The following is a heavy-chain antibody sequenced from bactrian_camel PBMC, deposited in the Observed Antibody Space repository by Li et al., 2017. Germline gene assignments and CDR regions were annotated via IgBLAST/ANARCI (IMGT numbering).Heavy chain of an antibody. D-gene: IGHD2*01. CDR1: AYTPTSVR. CDR3: AADRRRHGPPSLRPGDYSV. Sequence: VQLVESGGGSVQAGGSLRLNCAFDAYTPTSVRMAWFRQAPGKEREGVASLASDGSTIYANSLKGRFTISKDNARNWLDLQMESLEPGDTARYHCAADRRRHGPPSLRPGDYSVWGQGTQVTVS. CDR2: LASDGST. V-gene: IGHV3S53*01. J-gene: IGHJ4*01.